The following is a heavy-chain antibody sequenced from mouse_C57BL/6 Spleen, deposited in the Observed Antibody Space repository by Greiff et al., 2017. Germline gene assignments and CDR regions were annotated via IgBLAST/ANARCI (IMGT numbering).Heavy chain of an antibody. V-gene: IGHV1-39*01. D-gene: IGHD2-1*01. CDR1: GYSFTDYN. Sequence: VQLKQSGPELVKPGASVKISCKASGYSFTDYNMNWVKQSNGKSLEWIGIINPNYGTTSYNQKFKGKATLTVDQSSSTAYMQLNSLTSEDSAVYYCARSRAYGNYGDYAMDYWGQGTSVTVSS. CDR3: ARSRAYGNYGDYAMDY. CDR2: INPNYGTT. J-gene: IGHJ4*01.